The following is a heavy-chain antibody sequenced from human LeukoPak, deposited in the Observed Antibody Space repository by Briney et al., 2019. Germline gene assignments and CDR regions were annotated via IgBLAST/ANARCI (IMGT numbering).Heavy chain of an antibody. V-gene: IGHV3-74*01. CDR3: ARPSYPHWYFEL. CDR1: GFRLSSKW. Sequence: GESLRLSCAASGFRLSSKWRRWVRQATGKGLVWVSRINSDGSTTTYADSVKGRFTISRDNANNTLYLQMNSLSAEDTAVYYCARPSYPHWYFELWGRGTLVTVSS. CDR2: INSDGSTT. J-gene: IGHJ2*01.